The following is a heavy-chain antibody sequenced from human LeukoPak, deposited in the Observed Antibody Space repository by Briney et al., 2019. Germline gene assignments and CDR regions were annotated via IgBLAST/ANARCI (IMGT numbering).Heavy chain of an antibody. D-gene: IGHD1-14*01. Sequence: SETLSLTCGVSGGSLSFYYWSWIRQSPGKGLEWIAEISQNGDSNYNMSLKSRVTISLDKSKNQVSLKLNSVTAADTAVYYCARDSAPWSEPRDAFHIWGQGTVVTVSS. J-gene: IGHJ3*02. CDR3: ARDSAPWSEPRDAFHI. CDR2: ISQNGDS. CDR1: GGSLSFYY. V-gene: IGHV4-34*01.